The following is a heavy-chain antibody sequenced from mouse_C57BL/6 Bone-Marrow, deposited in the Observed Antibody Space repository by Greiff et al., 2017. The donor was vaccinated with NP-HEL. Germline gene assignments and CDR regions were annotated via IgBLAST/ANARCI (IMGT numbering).Heavy chain of an antibody. CDR1: GFSLTSYG. CDR3: AKNGGIYDGSFFDY. V-gene: IGHV2-5*01. J-gene: IGHJ2*01. D-gene: IGHD2-3*01. CDR2: IWRGGST. Sequence: QVQLQQSGPGLVQPSQSLSITCTVSGFSLTSYGVHWVRQSPGKGLEWLGVIWRGGSTDYNAAFMSRLSITKDNSKSQVFFKMNSLQADDTAIYYCAKNGGIYDGSFFDYWGQGTTLTVSS.